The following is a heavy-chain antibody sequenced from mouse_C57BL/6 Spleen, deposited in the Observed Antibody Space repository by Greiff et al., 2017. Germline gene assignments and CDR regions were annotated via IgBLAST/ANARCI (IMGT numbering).Heavy chain of an antibody. D-gene: IGHD1-1*01. J-gene: IGHJ4*01. Sequence: QVQLQQSGAELVRPGASVTLSCKASGYTFTDYEMHWVKQTPVHGLEWIGAIDPETGGTAYNQKFKGKAILTADKSSSTAYMELRSLTSEDSAVYYCGGSSYLYSAMDYWGQGTSVTVSS. CDR1: GYTFTDYE. CDR2: IDPETGGT. CDR3: GGSSYLYSAMDY. V-gene: IGHV1-15*01.